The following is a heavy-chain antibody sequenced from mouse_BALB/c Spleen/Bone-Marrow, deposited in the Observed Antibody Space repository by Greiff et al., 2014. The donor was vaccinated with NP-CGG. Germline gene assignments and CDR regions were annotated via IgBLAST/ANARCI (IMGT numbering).Heavy chain of an antibody. Sequence: EVTLVESGGGLVQPGGSLRLSCATSGFTFTDYYMSWVRQPPGKALEWLGFIRNKANGYTTEYSASVKGRFTISRDNSQSILYLQMNTLRAEDSATYYCARDKNYGSYWYFDVWGAGTTVTVSS. CDR3: ARDKNYGSYWYFDV. J-gene: IGHJ1*01. CDR2: IRNKANGYTT. V-gene: IGHV7-3*02. CDR1: GFTFTDYY. D-gene: IGHD2-1*01.